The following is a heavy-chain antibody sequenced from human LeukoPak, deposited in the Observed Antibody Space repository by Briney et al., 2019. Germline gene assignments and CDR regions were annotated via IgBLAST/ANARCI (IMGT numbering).Heavy chain of an antibody. V-gene: IGHV3-23*01. Sequence: GGSLRLSCAASGFTFSSYAMSWVRQAPGKGLGWVSAISGSGGSTYYADSVKGRFTISRDNSKNTLYLQMNSLRAEDTAVYYCAKAPSGVGATPGIGAFDIWGQGTMVTVSS. CDR2: ISGSGGST. CDR1: GFTFSSYA. J-gene: IGHJ3*02. D-gene: IGHD1-26*01. CDR3: AKAPSGVGATPGIGAFDI.